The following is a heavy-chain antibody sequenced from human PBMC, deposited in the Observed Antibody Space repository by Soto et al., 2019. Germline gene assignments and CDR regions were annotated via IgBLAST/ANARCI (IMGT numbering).Heavy chain of an antibody. CDR3: ARALGDSGYWLYYFDY. CDR2: INAGNGNT. V-gene: IGHV1-3*01. Sequence: GASVKVSCEASGYTFTSYAMHWVRQAPGQRLEWMGWINAGNGNTKYSQKFQGRVTITRDTSASTAYMELSSLRSEDTAVYYCARALGDSGYWLYYFDYWGQGTLVTVSS. CDR1: GYTFTSYA. D-gene: IGHD3-22*01. J-gene: IGHJ4*02.